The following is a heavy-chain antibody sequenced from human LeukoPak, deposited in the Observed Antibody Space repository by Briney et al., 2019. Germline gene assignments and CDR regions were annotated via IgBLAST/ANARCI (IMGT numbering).Heavy chain of an antibody. J-gene: IGHJ4*02. V-gene: IGHV3-48*03. CDR2: ISSSGSTI. Sequence: PGGSLRLSCAASGFTFSSYEMNWVRQAPGKGLEWVSYISSSGSTIYYADSVKGRFTISRDNAKNSLYLQMNSLRAEDTAVYYCARVHEYYYGSGPFDYWGQGTLVTVSS. CDR1: GFTFSSYE. CDR3: ARVHEYYYGSGPFDY. D-gene: IGHD3-10*01.